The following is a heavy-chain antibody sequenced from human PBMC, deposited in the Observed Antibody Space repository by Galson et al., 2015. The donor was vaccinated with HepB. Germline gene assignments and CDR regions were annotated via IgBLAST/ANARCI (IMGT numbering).Heavy chain of an antibody. J-gene: IGHJ4*02. CDR1: GFTFSSYD. CDR2: IRSKTYGGTT. V-gene: IGHV3-49*04. D-gene: IGHD6-6*01. Sequence: SLRLSCAASGFTFSSYDMTWVRQAPGKGLEWVGFIRSKTYGGTTEYAASVKGRFIISRDDSNSIAYLQMNSLKSEDTAVYYCSRARYFLAARPAKFDYWGQGTLVTVSS. CDR3: SRARYFLAARPAKFDY.